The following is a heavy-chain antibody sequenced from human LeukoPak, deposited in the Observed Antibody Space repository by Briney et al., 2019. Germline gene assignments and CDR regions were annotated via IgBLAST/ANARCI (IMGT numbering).Heavy chain of an antibody. CDR2: INYSGRS. CDR3: ARDSSGWSRRTFDI. CDR1: GGSISSYY. J-gene: IGHJ3*02. Sequence: PSETLSLTCTVSGGSISSYYWSWIRQPPGKGLEWIGYINYSGRSNYKPSLKSRVTISVDTSKNQFSLKLSSVTAADTAVYYCARDSSGWSRRTFDIWGQGTMVTVSS. D-gene: IGHD6-19*01. V-gene: IGHV4-59*01.